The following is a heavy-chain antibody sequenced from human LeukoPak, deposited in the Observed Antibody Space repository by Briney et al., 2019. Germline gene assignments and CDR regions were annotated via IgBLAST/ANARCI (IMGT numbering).Heavy chain of an antibody. V-gene: IGHV1-8*02. D-gene: IGHD3-3*01. J-gene: IGHJ4*02. Sequence: GASVKVSCKASGYTFTSYGINWVRQATGQGLEWMGWMNPNSGNTGYAQKFQGRVTMTRNTSISTAYMELSSLRSEDTAVYYCARGLGTILPYGYWGQGTLVTVSS. CDR2: MNPNSGNT. CDR3: ARGLGTILPYGY. CDR1: GYTFTSYG.